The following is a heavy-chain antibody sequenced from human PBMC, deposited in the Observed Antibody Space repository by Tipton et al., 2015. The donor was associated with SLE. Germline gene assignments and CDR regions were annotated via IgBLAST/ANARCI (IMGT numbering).Heavy chain of an antibody. J-gene: IGHJ4*02. CDR1: GFTFSNYA. V-gene: IGHV3-23*01. Sequence: SLRLSCAASGFTFSNYAMSWVRQAPGKGLEWVSSISESGGSTYYADSVKGRFTVSRDNSKNTLYLQMSSLRAEDTALYNCAKDGAGGGSPDYLDYWGQGTLVTVSS. D-gene: IGHD1-26*01. CDR2: ISESGGST. CDR3: AKDGAGGGSPDYLDY.